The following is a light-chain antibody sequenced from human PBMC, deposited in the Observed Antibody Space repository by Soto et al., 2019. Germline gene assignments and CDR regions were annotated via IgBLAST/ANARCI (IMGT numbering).Light chain of an antibody. CDR1: SSNIGAGYD. CDR3: KSYDSSLSGSKV. CDR2: CNI. J-gene: IGLJ3*02. Sequence: QSVLTQPPSVSGAPGQRVTISCTGSSSNIGAGYDVHWYQQLPGTAPKLLIYCNINRPSGVPDRFSGSKSGTSASLAITGLQAEDEADYYCKSYDSSLSGSKVFGGGTKVTVL. V-gene: IGLV1-40*01.